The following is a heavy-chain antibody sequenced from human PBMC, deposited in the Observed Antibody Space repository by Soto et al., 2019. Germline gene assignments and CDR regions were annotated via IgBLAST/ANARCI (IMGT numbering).Heavy chain of an antibody. D-gene: IGHD5-12*01. Sequence: QVQLQESGPGLVKPSQTLSLTCTVSGGSISSGDYYWSWIRQPPGKGLEWIGYIYFSGSTYYNPSLKSRVTLSVDTSKNQFSLKLRSVTAADTAVYSCARVGGYDPNWFDPWGQGTLVTVSS. CDR3: ARVGGYDPNWFDP. CDR1: GGSISSGDYY. J-gene: IGHJ5*02. V-gene: IGHV4-30-4*01. CDR2: IYFSGST.